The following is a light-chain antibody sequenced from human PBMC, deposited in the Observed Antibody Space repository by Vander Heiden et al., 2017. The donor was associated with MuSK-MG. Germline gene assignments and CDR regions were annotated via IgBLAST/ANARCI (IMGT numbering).Light chain of an antibody. Sequence: DIQLTQSPSSLSASVGDRVTITCRASQSISSFLNWYQQKPGQAPKLLIFIASSLHTGVPSRFTGSGSGTDYTLTISSLQPEDFATYYCLQTYSTPRTFGQGTRLEIK. J-gene: IGKJ5*01. CDR1: QSISSF. CDR2: IAS. V-gene: IGKV1-39*01. CDR3: LQTYSTPRT.